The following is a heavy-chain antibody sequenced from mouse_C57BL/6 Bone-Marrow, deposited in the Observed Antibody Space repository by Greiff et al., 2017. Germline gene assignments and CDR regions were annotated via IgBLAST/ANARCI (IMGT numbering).Heavy chain of an antibody. Sequence: EVKLVESGGGLVKPGGSLKLSCAASGFTFSSYAMSWVRQTPEKRLEWVATISDGGSYTYYPDNVKGRFTLSRDNAKNNLYMQMSHLKSEDTAMYYCARDRWLRFAYWGQGTLVTVSA. J-gene: IGHJ3*01. D-gene: IGHD2-2*01. CDR1: GFTFSSYA. CDR2: ISDGGSYT. V-gene: IGHV5-4*01. CDR3: ARDRWLRFAY.